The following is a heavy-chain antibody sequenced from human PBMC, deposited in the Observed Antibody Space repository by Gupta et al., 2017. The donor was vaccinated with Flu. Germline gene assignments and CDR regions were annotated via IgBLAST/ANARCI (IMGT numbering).Heavy chain of an antibody. J-gene: IGHJ4*02. V-gene: IGHV4-4*07. Sequence: QPAEKGLEWIGRIYTSGSTNYNPSLKSRVTFSVDTSKNQFSLKLSSVTAADTAVYYCARGYCSGVNCYYFDYWGQGTLVTGSS. D-gene: IGHD2-15*01. CDR3: ARGYCSGVNCYYFDY. CDR2: IYTSGST.